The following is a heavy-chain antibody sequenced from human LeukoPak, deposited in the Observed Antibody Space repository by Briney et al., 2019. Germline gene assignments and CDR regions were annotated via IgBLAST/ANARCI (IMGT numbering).Heavy chain of an antibody. J-gene: IGHJ5*01. D-gene: IGHD3-9*01. V-gene: IGHV5-51*01. CDR1: GYIFSDYW. CDR2: IYPGDSDV. CDR3: ARLSRPHILDTNWFDS. Sequence: GESLKISCTGSGYIFSDYWIGWVRQMPGKGLEWMGIIYPGDSDVRYSPSFQGQVIMSADKSISTAYLEWSGLKASGTAMYYCARLSRPHILDTNWFDSWGQGSLVTISS.